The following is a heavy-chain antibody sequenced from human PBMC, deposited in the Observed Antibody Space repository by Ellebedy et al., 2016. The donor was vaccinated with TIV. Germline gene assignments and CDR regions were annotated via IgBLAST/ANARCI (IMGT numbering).Heavy chain of an antibody. D-gene: IGHD1-26*01. CDR3: ADDPWGVGPAFDI. CDR1: GFTFSSFA. J-gene: IGHJ3*02. V-gene: IGHV3-23*01. Sequence: PGGSLRLSCAASGFTFSSFAMGWVRRTPGKGLEGVSGLHGSGRGIWYSDSVKGRFTISRDNSKNTLYLRMDSLRVEDTAIYYCADDPWGVGPAFDIWGQGTMVTVSS. CDR2: LHGSGRGI.